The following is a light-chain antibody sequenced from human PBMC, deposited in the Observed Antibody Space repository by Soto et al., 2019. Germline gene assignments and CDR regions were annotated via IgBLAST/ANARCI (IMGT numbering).Light chain of an antibody. V-gene: IGKV1-12*01. CDR2: VAS. CDR1: QGISTW. Sequence: DIQMTQSPSSVSASVGDRVTIPCRASQGISTWLAWYQQKPGKAPKLLIYVASTLQSGVPSRFSGSGSGTDFALTISSLQRDDFATYYCQQTDSFPRTFGQGTKVDIK. J-gene: IGKJ1*01. CDR3: QQTDSFPRT.